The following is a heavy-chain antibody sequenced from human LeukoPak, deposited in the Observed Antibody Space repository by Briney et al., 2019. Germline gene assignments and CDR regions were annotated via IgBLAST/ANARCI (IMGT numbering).Heavy chain of an antibody. CDR1: GYTFTSYY. CDR2: INPSGGST. D-gene: IGHD3-22*01. CDR3: ASADSSGLNYFGY. V-gene: IGHV1-46*01. J-gene: IGHJ4*02. Sequence: ASVKVSCKASGYTFTSYYMHWVRQAPGQGLEWMGIINPSGGSTSYAQKFQGRVTITTDESTSTAYMELSSLRSEDTAVYYCASADSSGLNYFGYWGQGTLVTVSS.